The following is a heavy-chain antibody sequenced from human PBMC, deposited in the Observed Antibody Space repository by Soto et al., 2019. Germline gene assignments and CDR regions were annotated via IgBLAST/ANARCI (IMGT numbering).Heavy chain of an antibody. CDR2: IYYTGTT. CDR3: ARLYYDFWE. J-gene: IGHJ4*02. Sequence: VQLQESGPGLVKPSQTLSLTCIVSGGSISSGGYYWSWIRQHPGKGLEWIGYIYYTGTTYYNPSLXXRXTXXVDTSKNQFSLKLTSVTTADTAVYYCARLYYDFWEWGQGTLVAVSS. CDR1: GGSISSGGYY. D-gene: IGHD3-3*01. V-gene: IGHV4-31*03.